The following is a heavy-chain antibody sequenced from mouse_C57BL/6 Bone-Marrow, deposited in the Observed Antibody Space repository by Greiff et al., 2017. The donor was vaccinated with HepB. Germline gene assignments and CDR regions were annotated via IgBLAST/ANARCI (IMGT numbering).Heavy chain of an antibody. D-gene: IGHD6-2*01. CDR1: GFTFSDYY. CDR2: INYDGSST. CDR3: ARTDLLSHFDY. V-gene: IGHV5-16*01. J-gene: IGHJ2*01. Sequence: EVKVVESEGGLVQPGSSMKLSCTASGFTFSDYYMAWVRQVPEKGLEWVANINYDGSSTYYLDSLKSRFIISRDNAKNILYLQMSSLKSEDTATYYCARTDLLSHFDYWGQGTTLTVSS.